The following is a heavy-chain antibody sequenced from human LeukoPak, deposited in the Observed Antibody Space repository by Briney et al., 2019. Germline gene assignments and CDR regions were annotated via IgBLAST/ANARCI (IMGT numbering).Heavy chain of an antibody. CDR1: GYTFTSYG. J-gene: IGHJ4*02. D-gene: IGHD1-1*01. CDR3: ARSQRGVRPAIPFDY. Sequence: ASVTVSFKASGYTFTSYGISWVRQAPGQGLEWMGWISAYNGNTNYAQKLQGRVTMTTDTSTSTAYMELRSLRSDDTAVYYCARSQRGVRPAIPFDYWGQGTLVTVSS. V-gene: IGHV1-18*01. CDR2: ISAYNGNT.